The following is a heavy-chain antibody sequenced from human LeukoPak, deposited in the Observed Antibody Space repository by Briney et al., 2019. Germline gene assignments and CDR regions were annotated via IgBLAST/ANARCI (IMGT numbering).Heavy chain of an antibody. CDR2: IYNGGNT. CDR1: GFTVSSSY. D-gene: IGHD5-12*01. J-gene: IGHJ4*02. Sequence: PGGSLRLSCAAYGFTVSSSYLSWVRQAPGKGLEWVSVIYNGGNTYYADAVRGRFTLSSDNSKNTLYLQMNSLRAEDTAVYYCARGMSGFSSYDFWGQGILVTVSS. V-gene: IGHV3-66*01. CDR3: ARGMSGFSSYDF.